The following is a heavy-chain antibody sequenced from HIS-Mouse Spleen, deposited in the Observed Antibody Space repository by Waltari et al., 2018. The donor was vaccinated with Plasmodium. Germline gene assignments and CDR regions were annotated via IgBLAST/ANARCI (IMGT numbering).Heavy chain of an antibody. CDR2: ISDDGSNK. V-gene: IGHV3-30*18. D-gene: IGHD5-12*01. CDR1: GFPFSSDG. J-gene: IGHJ3*02. CDR3: AKGSFIGSGYDPWAFDI. Sequence: QVQLVESGGGVVEPGRSLRLSCAASGFPFSSDGMHWVRQAPGKGLEWVAVISDDGSNKYYADSGKGRFTISRDNSKNTLYLQMNSLRAEDTAVYYCAKGSFIGSGYDPWAFDIWGQGTMVTVSS.